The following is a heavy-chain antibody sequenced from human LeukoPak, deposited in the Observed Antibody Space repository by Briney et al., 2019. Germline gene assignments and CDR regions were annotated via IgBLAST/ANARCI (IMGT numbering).Heavy chain of an antibody. V-gene: IGHV3-21*01. CDR1: GFSFSSYF. Sequence: PGGSLRLSCAASGFSFSSYFMNWVRQAPGKGLEWVSSISSTSNYIYYADSVKGRFTISRDNAKNSLYLQMNSLRAEDTAAYYCARGLCGGDCYSDWGQGTLVTGSS. D-gene: IGHD2-21*02. CDR3: ARGLCGGDCYSD. J-gene: IGHJ4*02. CDR2: ISSTSNYI.